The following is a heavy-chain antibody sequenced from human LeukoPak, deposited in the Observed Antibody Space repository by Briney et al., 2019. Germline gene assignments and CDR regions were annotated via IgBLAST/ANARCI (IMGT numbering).Heavy chain of an antibody. J-gene: IGHJ2*01. CDR1: GFTFSSYA. CDR2: ISGSGGGGNT. CDR3: ARARGYSYGLPWYFDL. V-gene: IGHV3-23*01. Sequence: PGGSLRLSCAASGFTFSSYAMTWVRQAPGKGLEWVSTISGSGGGGNTYYADSVKGRFTISRDNSKNTLYLQMNSLRAEDTAVYYCARARGYSYGLPWYFDLWGRGTLVTVSS. D-gene: IGHD5-18*01.